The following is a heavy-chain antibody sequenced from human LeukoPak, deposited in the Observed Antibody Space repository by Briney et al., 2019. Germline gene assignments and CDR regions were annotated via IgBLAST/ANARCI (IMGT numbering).Heavy chain of an antibody. D-gene: IGHD5-12*01. J-gene: IGHJ4*02. CDR3: SRQIRATTDYFDY. Sequence: TGRSLRLSCTASGFTFGDYAMNWVRQAPGKGLEWVGFIRSKTYGRTTAYAASVKGRFTISRDDSKTIAYLQMNSLKTEDTAVYYCSRQIRATTDYFDYWGQGTLVTVSS. V-gene: IGHV3-49*04. CDR2: IRSKTYGRTT. CDR1: GFTFGDYA.